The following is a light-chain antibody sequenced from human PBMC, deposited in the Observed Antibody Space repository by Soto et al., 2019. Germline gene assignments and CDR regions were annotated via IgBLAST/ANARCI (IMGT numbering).Light chain of an antibody. CDR1: SSDVGAYDF. CDR2: DVT. CDR3: CSYAGSSSAM. J-gene: IGLJ3*02. V-gene: IGLV2-11*01. Sequence: QSALTQPRSVSGSPGQSVTISCTGNSSDVGAYDFVSWYQQHPGKAPQLMIYDVTKRPSGVPDRFSGSKSGNTASLTISGLQAEDEADYYCCSYAGSSSAMFGGGTKVTVL.